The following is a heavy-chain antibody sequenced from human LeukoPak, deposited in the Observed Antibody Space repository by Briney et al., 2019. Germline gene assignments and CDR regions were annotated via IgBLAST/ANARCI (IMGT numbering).Heavy chain of an antibody. CDR1: GFTFSSYG. CDR2: ISSSSSYI. V-gene: IGHV3-21*01. D-gene: IGHD3-3*01. CDR3: ARDVTIFGVATSDYYMDV. J-gene: IGHJ6*03. Sequence: PGGSLRLSCAASGFTFSSYGMSWVRQAPGKGLEWVSSISSSSSYIYYADSLKGRFTISRDNAKNSLYLQMNSLRAEDTAVYYCARDVTIFGVATSDYYMDVWGKGTTVTVSS.